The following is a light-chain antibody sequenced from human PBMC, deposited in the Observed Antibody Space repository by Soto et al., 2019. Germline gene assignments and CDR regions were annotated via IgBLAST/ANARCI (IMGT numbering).Light chain of an antibody. CDR1: QSISSF. CDR3: QQSYTTPWT. Sequence: DIHMPPSPSSPSAALGARVTITCRASQSISSFLTWYQQKPGKAPRLLIYAVSTLRCGIPARFRGSESGTEFTLTISSLQPEDFATYFCQQSYTTPWTFGQGTKVDI. CDR2: AVS. V-gene: IGKV1-39*01. J-gene: IGKJ1*01.